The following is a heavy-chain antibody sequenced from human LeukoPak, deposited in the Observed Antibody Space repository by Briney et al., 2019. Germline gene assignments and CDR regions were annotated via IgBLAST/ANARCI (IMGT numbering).Heavy chain of an antibody. CDR3: AISPYDFWSGYPLFDY. D-gene: IGHD3-3*01. CDR2: ITSSSRYI. Sequence: GGSLRLSCAASGFTFSSYSMNWVRQAPGKGLEWVSSITSSSRYIYHADSVKGRFTISRDNAKNSLYLQMNSLRAEDTAVYYCAISPYDFWSGYPLFDYWGQGTLVTVSS. V-gene: IGHV3-21*01. J-gene: IGHJ4*02. CDR1: GFTFSSYS.